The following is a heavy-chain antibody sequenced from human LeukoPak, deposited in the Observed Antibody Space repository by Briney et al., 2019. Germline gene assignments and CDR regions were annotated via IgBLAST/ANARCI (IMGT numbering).Heavy chain of an antibody. CDR2: ISYDGSDK. CDR1: GFTFDDYT. V-gene: IGHV3-30*18. Sequence: PGGSLRLSCAASGFTFDDYTMHWVRQAPGKGLEWVAVISYDGSDKYYADSVKGRFTISRDTSKNTLYLQMNSLRAEDTAVYYCAKGSTSWTIDYWGQGTLVTVSS. J-gene: IGHJ4*02. CDR3: AKGSTSWTIDY. D-gene: IGHD2-2*01.